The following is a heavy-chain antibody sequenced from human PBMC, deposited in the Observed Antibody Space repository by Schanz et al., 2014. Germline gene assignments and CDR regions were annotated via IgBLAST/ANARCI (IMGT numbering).Heavy chain of an antibody. V-gene: IGHV1-46*03. CDR3: ARDGVDAAAGGNY. D-gene: IGHD6-13*01. J-gene: IGHJ4*02. CDR2: INPSGGST. Sequence: QVQLVQSGTQVKKPGASVKVSCKASGYTLSAYSLHWVRQAPGQGLEWMGMINPSGGSTTYAQKFQGRVTMTRDTSTSTVYMELTSLRSEDTAVYYCARDGVDAAAGGNYGGQGTLVTVSS. CDR1: GYTLSAYS.